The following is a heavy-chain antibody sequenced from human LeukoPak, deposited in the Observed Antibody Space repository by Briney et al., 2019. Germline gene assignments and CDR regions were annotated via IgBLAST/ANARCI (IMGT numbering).Heavy chain of an antibody. CDR3: AKDERGYDCYFDY. CDR1: GFTFSSYA. CDR2: VSGSGSHT. D-gene: IGHD5-12*01. J-gene: IGHJ4*02. V-gene: IGHV3-23*01. Sequence: GGSLRLSCAASGFTFSSYAMSWVRQAPGKGLEWVSSVSGSGSHTYYADSVKGQFTISRDNSKNTLYLQMDSLRAEDAAVYYCAKDERGYDCYFDYWGQGALVTVSS.